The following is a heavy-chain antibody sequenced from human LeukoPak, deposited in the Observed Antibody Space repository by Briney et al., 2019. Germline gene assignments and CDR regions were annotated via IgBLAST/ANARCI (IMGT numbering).Heavy chain of an antibody. CDR2: INSDGSST. D-gene: IGHD6-13*01. CDR3: VRVYSSTWYSEFDP. J-gene: IGHJ5*02. Sequence: GGSLRLSCAASGFTFSSYWMHWVRQAPGKGLVWVSRINSDGSSTNYADSVKGRFTISRDNAKNTLYLQMNSLRAEDTVVYYCVRVYSSTWYSEFDPWGQGTLVTVSS. CDR1: GFTFSSYW. V-gene: IGHV3-74*01.